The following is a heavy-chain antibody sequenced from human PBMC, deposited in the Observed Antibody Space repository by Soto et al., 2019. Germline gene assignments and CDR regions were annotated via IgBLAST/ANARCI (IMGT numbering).Heavy chain of an antibody. Sequence: QVQLQESGPGLVKPSQTLSLTCTVSGGSISSGGYYWSWIRQHPGKGLEWIGYIFYSGSTYYNPSLKSRVTISVDTSKNQFSLKLSSVTAADTAVYYCARSDYYDSSGYPLNWFDPWGQGTLVTVSS. CDR3: ARSDYYDSSGYPLNWFDP. CDR2: IFYSGST. J-gene: IGHJ5*02. V-gene: IGHV4-31*03. D-gene: IGHD3-22*01. CDR1: GGSISSGGYY.